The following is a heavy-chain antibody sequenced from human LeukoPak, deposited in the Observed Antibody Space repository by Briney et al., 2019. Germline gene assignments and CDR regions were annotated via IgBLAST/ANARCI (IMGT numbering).Heavy chain of an antibody. CDR2: TYYRSKWYN. D-gene: IGHD3-10*01. CDR1: GDSVSSDTAA. Sequence: SQTLSLTCDISGDSVSSDTAAWNWIRQSPSRGLEWLGGTYYRSKWYNDYAVSVTGRMTIKPDTSKNQFSLQVNSVTPEDTAIYYCARDTFYGSGTSARYYGLAVWGQGTTVTVSS. J-gene: IGHJ6*02. CDR3: ARDTFYGSGTSARYYGLAV. V-gene: IGHV6-1*01.